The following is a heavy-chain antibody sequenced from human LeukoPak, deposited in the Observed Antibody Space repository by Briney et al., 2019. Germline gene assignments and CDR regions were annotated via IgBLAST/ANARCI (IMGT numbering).Heavy chain of an antibody. CDR1: GFTFSSYA. CDR2: ISGSGGST. V-gene: IGHV3-23*01. D-gene: IGHD3-22*01. J-gene: IGHJ4*02. CDR3: ATTYYYDSSGYPYYFDY. Sequence: TGGSLRLSCAASGFTFSSYAMSWVRQAPGKGLEWVSAISGSGGSTYYADSVKGRFTISRDNSKNTLYLQMNSLRAEDTAVYYCATTYYYDSSGYPYYFDYWGQGTLVTVSS.